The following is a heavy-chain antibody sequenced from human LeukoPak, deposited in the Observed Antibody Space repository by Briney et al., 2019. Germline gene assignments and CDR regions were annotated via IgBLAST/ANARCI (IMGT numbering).Heavy chain of an antibody. CDR2: IYYSGST. J-gene: IGHJ3*02. CDR3: ARDSRITMIPPYKDAFDI. D-gene: IGHD3-22*01. V-gene: IGHV4-59*01. CDR1: GGSISSYY. Sequence: SETLSLTCTVSGGSISSYYWSWIRRPPGKGLEWIGYIYYSGSTHYNPSLKSRVTISVDTSKNQFSLKLSSVTAADTAVYYCARDSRITMIPPYKDAFDIWGQGTMVTVSS.